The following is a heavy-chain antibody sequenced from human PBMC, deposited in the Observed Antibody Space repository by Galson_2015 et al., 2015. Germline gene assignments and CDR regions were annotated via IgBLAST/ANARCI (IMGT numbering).Heavy chain of an antibody. CDR3: ARRRDYFDY. Sequence: SETLSLTCTVSGASISSYYWSWVRQPPGKGLEWTGYIYHSGTTNYNPSLKSRVTISVDTSKNQFSLKLSSVTAADTAVYYCARRRDYFDYWGQGTLVTVSS. J-gene: IGHJ4*02. V-gene: IGHV4-59*01. CDR2: IYHSGTT. CDR1: GASISSYY.